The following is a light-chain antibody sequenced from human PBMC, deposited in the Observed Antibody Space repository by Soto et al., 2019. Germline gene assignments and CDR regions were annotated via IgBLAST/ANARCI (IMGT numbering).Light chain of an antibody. Sequence: QSALTQPRSVSGSPGQSVTISCTGTSSDVGGYNYVSWYQQHPGKAPKLMIYDVSKRPSGVPDRFSGSKSGNTASLTIPGLQAEDEADDYCCSYAGRYTLNYLFVTESNVTVL. CDR1: SSDVGGYNY. J-gene: IGLJ1*01. CDR2: DVS. CDR3: CSYAGRYTLNYL. V-gene: IGLV2-11*01.